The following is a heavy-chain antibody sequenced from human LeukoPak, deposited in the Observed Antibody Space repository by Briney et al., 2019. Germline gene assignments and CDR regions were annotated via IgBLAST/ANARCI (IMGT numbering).Heavy chain of an antibody. Sequence: PSETLSITCAVSGGSISSGGYSWSWIRHPPGKGLEWIGYTYHSGSTYYNPSLKSRVTISVDTSKNQFSLKLSPVTAADTAVYYCARLTGYSSSPFDYWGQGTLVTVSS. CDR2: TYHSGST. CDR1: GGSISSGGYS. J-gene: IGHJ4*02. V-gene: IGHV4-30-2*01. CDR3: ARLTGYSSSPFDY. D-gene: IGHD6-6*01.